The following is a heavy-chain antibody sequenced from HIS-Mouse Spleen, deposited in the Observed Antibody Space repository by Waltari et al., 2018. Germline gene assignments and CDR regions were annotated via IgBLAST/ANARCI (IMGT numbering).Heavy chain of an antibody. CDR2: ISGSSMYI. V-gene: IGHV3-21*01. CDR3: ARDASGYFDY. CDR1: GFTFSSYS. D-gene: IGHD1-26*01. J-gene: IGHJ4*02. Sequence: EVQLVESGGGLVKPGGSLRLSCAASGFTFSSYSMNWVRQAPGKGMECVSSISGSSMYIYYADSVKGRFTISRDNAKNSLYLQMNSLRAEDTAVYYCARDASGYFDYWGQGTLVTVSS.